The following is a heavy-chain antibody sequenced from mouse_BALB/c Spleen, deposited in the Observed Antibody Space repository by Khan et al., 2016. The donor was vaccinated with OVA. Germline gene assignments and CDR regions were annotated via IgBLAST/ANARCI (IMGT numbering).Heavy chain of an antibody. Sequence: EVELVESGGGLVQPGGSLKLSCAASGFTFSSYGMSWVRQTPDKRLELVATINSNGGSTYYPDSVKGRFTISRDNAKNTLYLQMSSLKSGDTAMYYCARMGRTINWDQGTTHTVST. CDR1: GFTFSSYG. CDR3: ARMGRTIN. J-gene: IGHJ2*01. V-gene: IGHV5-6-3*01. CDR2: INSNGGST.